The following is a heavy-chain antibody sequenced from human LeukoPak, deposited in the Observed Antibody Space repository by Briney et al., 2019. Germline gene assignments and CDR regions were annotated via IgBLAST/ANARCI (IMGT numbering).Heavy chain of an antibody. D-gene: IGHD3-22*01. J-gene: IGHJ4*02. Sequence: GRSLRLSCAASGFTFDDYAMHWVRQAPGKGLEWVSGISWNSGSIGYADSVKGRFTISRDNAKNSLYLQMNSLRAEDTALYYCAKDSYDSSGYHLGFDYWGQGTLVTVSS. CDR2: ISWNSGSI. V-gene: IGHV3-9*01. CDR1: GFTFDDYA. CDR3: AKDSYDSSGYHLGFDY.